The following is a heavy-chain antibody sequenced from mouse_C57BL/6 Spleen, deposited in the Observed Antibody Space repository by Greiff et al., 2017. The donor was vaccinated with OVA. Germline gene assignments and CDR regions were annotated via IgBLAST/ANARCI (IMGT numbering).Heavy chain of an antibody. Sequence: EVHLVESEGGLVQPGSSMKLSCTASGFTFSDYYMAWVRQVPEKGLEWVANINYDGSSTYYLDSLKSRFIISRDNAKNILYLQMSSLKSEDTATYYCARDDYGSSYGYWYFDVWGTGTTVTVSS. CDR3: ARDDYGSSYGYWYFDV. D-gene: IGHD1-1*01. J-gene: IGHJ1*03. CDR1: GFTFSDYY. CDR2: INYDGSST. V-gene: IGHV5-16*01.